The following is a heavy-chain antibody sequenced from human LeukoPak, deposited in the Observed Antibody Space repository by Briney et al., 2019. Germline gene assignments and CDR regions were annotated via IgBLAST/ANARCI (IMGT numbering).Heavy chain of an antibody. Sequence: GASVKVSCTASGYTFTGYYMHWVRQAPGQGLEWMGWINPNSGGTNYAQKFQGRVTMTRDTSISTAYMELSRLRSDDTAVYYCARTTYCSSTSCRKGFDYWGQGTLVTVSS. D-gene: IGHD2-2*01. V-gene: IGHV1-2*02. J-gene: IGHJ4*02. CDR2: INPNSGGT. CDR1: GYTFTGYY. CDR3: ARTTYCSSTSCRKGFDY.